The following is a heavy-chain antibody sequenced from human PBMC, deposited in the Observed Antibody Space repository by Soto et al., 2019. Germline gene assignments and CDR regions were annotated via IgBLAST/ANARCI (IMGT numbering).Heavy chain of an antibody. Sequence: QVQLQESGPGLVKPSQTLSLTCTVSGGSISSGDYYWSWIRQPPGKGLEWIGYIYYSGSTYYNPSLQRRVXXSXDXXKNQFSLKLSSVTAADTAVYYCARDWYSSSSGTGYWGQGTLVTVSS. J-gene: IGHJ4*02. CDR1: GGSISSGDYY. D-gene: IGHD6-6*01. V-gene: IGHV4-30-4*01. CDR3: ARDWYSSSSGTGY. CDR2: IYYSGST.